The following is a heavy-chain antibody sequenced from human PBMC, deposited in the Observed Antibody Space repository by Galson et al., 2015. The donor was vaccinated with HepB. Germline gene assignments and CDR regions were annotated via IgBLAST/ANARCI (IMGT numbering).Heavy chain of an antibody. CDR3: ARQTNDFWSGYPLDY. D-gene: IGHD3-3*01. J-gene: IGHJ4*02. CDR2: IIPIFGTA. CDR1: GGTFSSYA. Sequence: SVKVSCKASGGTFSSYAISWVRQAPGQGLEWMGGIIPIFGTANYAQKFQGRVTITADESTSTAYMELSSLRSEDTAVYYCARQTNDFWSGYPLDYWGQGTLVTVSS. V-gene: IGHV1-69*13.